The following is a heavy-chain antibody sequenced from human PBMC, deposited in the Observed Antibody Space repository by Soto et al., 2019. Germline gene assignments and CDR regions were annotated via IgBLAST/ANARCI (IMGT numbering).Heavy chain of an antibody. D-gene: IGHD2-2*01. Sequence: GGSLRLSCAASGFTFSSYAMHWVRQAPGKGLEWVAVISYDGSNKYYADSVKGRFTISRDNSKNTLYLQMNSRRAEDTAVYYCAKTGIGYCSSTSCYAFDYWGQGTPVTVSS. CDR2: ISYDGSNK. V-gene: IGHV3-30-3*02. J-gene: IGHJ4*02. CDR1: GFTFSSYA. CDR3: AKTGIGYCSSTSCYAFDY.